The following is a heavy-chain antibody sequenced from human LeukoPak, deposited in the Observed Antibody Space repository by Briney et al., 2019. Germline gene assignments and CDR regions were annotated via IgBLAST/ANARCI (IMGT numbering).Heavy chain of an antibody. V-gene: IGHV1-46*01. CDR2: INPSGGST. CDR3: ARVGSVAAARRGFDI. Sequence: ASVKVSCKASGYTFTSYYMHWVRQAPGQGLEWMGIINPSGGSTSYAQKFQGRVTMTRDTSTSTVYMELSSLRSEDTAVYYCARVGSVAAARRGFDIWGQGTMVTVSS. J-gene: IGHJ3*02. D-gene: IGHD6-13*01. CDR1: GYTFTSYY.